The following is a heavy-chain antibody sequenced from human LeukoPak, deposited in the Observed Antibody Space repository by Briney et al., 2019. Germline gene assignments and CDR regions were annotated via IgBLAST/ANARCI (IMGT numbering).Heavy chain of an antibody. CDR3: ARDISSWYVGFDT. V-gene: IGHV3-48*02. D-gene: IGHD3-3*02. J-gene: IGHJ3*02. Sequence: PGGSLRLSCAASGFTLSSHGMNWVRQAPGTGLEWVSYISISSTITYYAASVKGRFTISRDHAKNSLYLQMNSLRDEDTAVYYCARDISSWYVGFDTWGQGAMVTVSS. CDR2: ISISSTIT. CDR1: GFTLSSHG.